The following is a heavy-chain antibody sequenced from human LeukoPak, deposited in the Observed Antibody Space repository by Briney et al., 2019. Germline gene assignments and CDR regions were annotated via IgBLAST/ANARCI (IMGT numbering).Heavy chain of an antibody. CDR2: IYSGGST. Sequence: GGSLRLSCAASGFTFSSNEMNWVRQAPGKGLEWVSVIYSGGSTYYADSVKGRFTISRHNSKNTLYLQMSSLRAEDTAVYYCARAPGELQGYYYGMDVWGQGTTVTVSS. V-gene: IGHV3-53*04. CDR3: ARAPGELQGYYYGMDV. CDR1: GFTFSSNE. J-gene: IGHJ6*02. D-gene: IGHD3-10*01.